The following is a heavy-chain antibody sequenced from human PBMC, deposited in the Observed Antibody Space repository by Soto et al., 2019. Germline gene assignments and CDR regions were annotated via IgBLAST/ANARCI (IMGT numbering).Heavy chain of an antibody. Sequence: EVQLLESGGGLVQPGGSLRLSFAASGFTFSTYAMNWVRQAPGKGLEWVSTMTGSGGNTYYADSVKGRFTISRDNSNSTPHLQMDGLRVEDTAVYYCAKNAEATIRVGFDSWGQGTLVTVSS. J-gene: IGHJ4*02. CDR2: MTGSGGNT. CDR3: AKNAEATIRVGFDS. D-gene: IGHD5-12*01. CDR1: GFTFSTYA. V-gene: IGHV3-23*01.